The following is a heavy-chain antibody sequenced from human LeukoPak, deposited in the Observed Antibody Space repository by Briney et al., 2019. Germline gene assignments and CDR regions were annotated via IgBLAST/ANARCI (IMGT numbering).Heavy chain of an antibody. J-gene: IGHJ4*02. CDR1: GFTFSSYG. Sequence: GGSLRLSCAASGFTFSSYGMHWVRQAPGKGLEWVAVIWYDGSNKYYADSVKGRFTISRDNSKNTLYLQMNSLRAEDTAVYYCARDGQWLVRGGDYFDYWGQGTLVNVSS. CDR2: IWYDGSNK. CDR3: ARDGQWLVRGGDYFDY. V-gene: IGHV3-33*01. D-gene: IGHD6-19*01.